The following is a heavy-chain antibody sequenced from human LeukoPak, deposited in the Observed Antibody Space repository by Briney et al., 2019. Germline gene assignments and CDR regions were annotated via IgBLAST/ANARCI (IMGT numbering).Heavy chain of an antibody. CDR3: TRGYSGVGIYAFDV. D-gene: IGHD5-12*01. Sequence: GGSLRLSCAASGFTFSDHYMDWVRQAPGTGLEWVGRTRNKAKSYTTEYAASVRGRFTISRDDSKNSLYLQMNSLKAEDTAVYYCTRGYSGVGIYAFDVWGQGTMVTVSS. V-gene: IGHV3-72*01. CDR2: TRNKAKSYTT. J-gene: IGHJ3*01. CDR1: GFTFSDHY.